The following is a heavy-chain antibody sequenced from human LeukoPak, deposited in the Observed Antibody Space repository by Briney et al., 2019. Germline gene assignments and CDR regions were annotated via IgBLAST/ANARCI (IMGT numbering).Heavy chain of an antibody. CDR1: GFTVSSNY. CDR2: IYSGGST. Sequence: PGGSLRLSCAASGFTVSSNYMSWVRQAPGKGLEWVSVIYSGGSTYYADSVKGRFTISRDNSKNTLYLQMNSLRAEDTAVYYCANAYYDILTGYQNYYYYYMDVWGKGTTVTVSS. D-gene: IGHD3-9*01. V-gene: IGHV3-66*02. J-gene: IGHJ6*03. CDR3: ANAYYDILTGYQNYYYYYMDV.